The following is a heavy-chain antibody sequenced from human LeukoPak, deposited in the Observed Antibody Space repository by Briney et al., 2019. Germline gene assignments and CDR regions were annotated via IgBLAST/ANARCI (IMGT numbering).Heavy chain of an antibody. D-gene: IGHD3-22*01. CDR3: ARVPFPITMIVVANNWFDP. J-gene: IGHJ5*02. CDR2: INPNSGGT. Sequence: GASVKVSCKASGYTFTGYYMHWVRQAPGQGLEWMGWINPNSGGTNYAQKFQGRVTMTRDTSISTAYMELSRLRSDDTAVYYCARVPFPITMIVVANNWFDPWGQGTLVTVSS. CDR1: GYTFTGYY. V-gene: IGHV1-2*02.